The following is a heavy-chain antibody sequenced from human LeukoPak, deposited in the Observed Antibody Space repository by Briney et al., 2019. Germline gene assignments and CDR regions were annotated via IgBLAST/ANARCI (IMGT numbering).Heavy chain of an antibody. Sequence: GGSLRLSCAASAFTFSSYAMSWVRQAPGRGLEWVSTISGSGDSTYYADSVKGRFTISRDNSKNTLYLQMNSLRPEDTAVYYCPKGCASTSCYTSEYWGQGTLVTVSS. V-gene: IGHV3-23*01. CDR2: ISGSGDST. CDR1: AFTFSSYA. CDR3: PKGCASTSCYTSEY. J-gene: IGHJ4*02. D-gene: IGHD2-2*02.